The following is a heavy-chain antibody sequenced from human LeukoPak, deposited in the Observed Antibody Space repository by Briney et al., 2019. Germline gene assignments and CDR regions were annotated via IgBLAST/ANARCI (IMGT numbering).Heavy chain of an antibody. CDR3: ARGGPTRYSYSFDS. V-gene: IGHV4-31*03. D-gene: IGHD1-1*01. CDR2: IYYSGNT. J-gene: IGHJ5*01. CDR1: GDSISGGDCN. Sequence: SETLSLTCTVSGDSISGGDCNWSWIRQHPGKGLEWMAYIYYSGNTYYNSSLQSRVIISIDTSQNQFSLKLSSVTAADTAVYYCARGGPTRYSYSFDSWGQGTLVTVSS.